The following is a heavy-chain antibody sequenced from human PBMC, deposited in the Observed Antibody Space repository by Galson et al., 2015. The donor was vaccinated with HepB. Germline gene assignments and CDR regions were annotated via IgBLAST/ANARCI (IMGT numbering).Heavy chain of an antibody. CDR2: IKSTTDGGAT. Sequence: SLRLSCAASGLTFNNAWMSWVRQAPGKGLEWVGHIKSTTDGGATDYAAPVKGRFTISRGDSKNTLYLQMNSLKTEDTAVYYCAGEPYAGTFEYWGQGILVTVSS. CDR3: AGEPYAGTFEY. CDR1: GLTFNNAW. V-gene: IGHV3-15*01. J-gene: IGHJ4*02. D-gene: IGHD1-14*01.